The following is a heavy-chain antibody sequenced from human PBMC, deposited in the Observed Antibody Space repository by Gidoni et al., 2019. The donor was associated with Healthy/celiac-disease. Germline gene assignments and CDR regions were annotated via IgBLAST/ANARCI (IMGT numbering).Heavy chain of an antibody. CDR2: MNPNSGNT. D-gene: IGHD2-8*01. CDR3: AGGDPVGVYYDY. J-gene: IGHJ4*02. CDR1: VYTFPRYD. Sequence: QVQLVQSGAEVKKPAAAVKVSCTASVYTFPRYDINWVRQATGQALEWMGWMNPNSGNTGYAQKFQRRVTMTRNTSIITSYLELSSLRSEDTCVYYWAGGDPVGVYYDYWGQGTLVTVSS. V-gene: IGHV1-8*01.